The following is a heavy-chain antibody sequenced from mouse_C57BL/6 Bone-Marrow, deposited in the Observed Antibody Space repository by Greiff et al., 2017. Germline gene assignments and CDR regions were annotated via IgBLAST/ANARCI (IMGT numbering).Heavy chain of an antibody. J-gene: IGHJ1*03. CDR3: ARGGSSFWYFDV. D-gene: IGHD1-1*01. CDR1: GYTFTSSW. CDR2: IHPTSGST. V-gene: IGHV1-64*01. Sequence: QVQLQQPVAELVKPGASVKLSCKASGYTFTSSWMHWVKQRPEQGLEWIGMIHPTSGSTKYNEKFKSKATLTVDKSSSTAYMQLSSLTSEDSAVYYCARGGSSFWYFDVGGTGTTVTVSS.